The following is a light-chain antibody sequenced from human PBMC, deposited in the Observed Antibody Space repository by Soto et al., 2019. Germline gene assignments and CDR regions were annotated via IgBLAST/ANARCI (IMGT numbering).Light chain of an antibody. CDR1: QSVSSSY. CDR2: GAS. Sequence: EIVLTQSPGTLSLSPGDRATLSCRASQSVSSSYLAWYQQKPGQAPRLLIYGASSRATGIPGRFSGSGSGTDFTLTISRLEPEDVAAYYCQKYNSAPLTFGGGTKVDIK. CDR3: QKYNSAPLT. J-gene: IGKJ4*01. V-gene: IGKV3-20*01.